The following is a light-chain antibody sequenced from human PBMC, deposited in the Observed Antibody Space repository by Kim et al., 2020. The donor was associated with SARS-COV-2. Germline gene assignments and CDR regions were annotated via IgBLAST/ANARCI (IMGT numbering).Light chain of an antibody. Sequence: SSELTQDPAVSVALGQTVRITCQGDSLRKYYATWYQQKPGQAPVLLISGKNNRPSGIPDRYSGSSSGNTASLTIAGAQAEDEADYYCNSRDTSHFVIFGGATKLTVL. J-gene: IGLJ2*01. CDR2: GKN. CDR1: SLRKYY. CDR3: NSRDTSHFVI. V-gene: IGLV3-19*01.